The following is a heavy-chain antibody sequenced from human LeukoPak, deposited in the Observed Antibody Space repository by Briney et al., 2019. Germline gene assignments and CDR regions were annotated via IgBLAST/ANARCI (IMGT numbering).Heavy chain of an antibody. CDR2: ISWNSGSI. Sequence: GGSLRLSCAASGFTFDDYAMHWVRQAPGKGLKWVSGISWNSGSIGYADSVKGRFTISRDNAKNSLYLQMNSLRAEDMALYYCLRVAEGDAFDIWGQGTMVTVSS. CDR1: GFTFDDYA. V-gene: IGHV3-9*03. D-gene: IGHD2-21*01. CDR3: LRVAEGDAFDI. J-gene: IGHJ3*02.